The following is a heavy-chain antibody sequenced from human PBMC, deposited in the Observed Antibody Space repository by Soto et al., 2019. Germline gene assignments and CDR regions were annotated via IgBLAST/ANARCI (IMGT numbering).Heavy chain of an antibody. CDR1: GYIFVNYG. CDR3: AMVDNYVTPTPQDV. D-gene: IGHD3-16*01. J-gene: IGHJ6*02. Sequence: QVQLVQSGDEVKKPGASVKVSCKASGYIFVNYGIAWVRQAPGQGLEWMGWISPYTGNTHSATKVQGRLTMTTDTATSTAYRDLGSLTSDATAVYYCAMVDNYVTPTPQDVWGQGTTVTVSS. CDR2: ISPYTGNT. V-gene: IGHV1-18*01.